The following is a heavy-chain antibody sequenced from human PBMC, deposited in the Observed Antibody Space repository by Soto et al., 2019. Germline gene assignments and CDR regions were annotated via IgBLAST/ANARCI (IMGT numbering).Heavy chain of an antibody. CDR3: ARWWSGSRQGFDP. D-gene: IGHD3-3*01. CDR1: GASISGYH. V-gene: IGHV4-59*06. J-gene: IGHJ5*02. Sequence: PSETLSLTCTVSGASISGYHWSWIRHFPGKGLECLGYIYYSGSTYYNPSLKSRVTISVDTSKNQFSLKLSSVTAADTAVYYCARWWSGSRQGFDPWGQGTLVTASS. CDR2: IYYSGST.